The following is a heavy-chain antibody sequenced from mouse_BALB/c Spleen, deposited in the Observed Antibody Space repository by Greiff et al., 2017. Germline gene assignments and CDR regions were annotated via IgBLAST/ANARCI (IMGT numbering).Heavy chain of an antibody. V-gene: IGHV5-6*02. CDR3: ARHYYGYGY. CDR2: ISSGGSYT. D-gene: IGHD1-2*01. Sequence: DVKLQESGGDLVKPGGSLKLSCAASGFTFSSYGMSWVRQTPDKRLEWVATISSGGSYTYYPDSVKGRFTISRDNAKNTLYLQMSSLKSEDTAMYYCARHYYGYGYWGQGTTLTVSS. J-gene: IGHJ2*01. CDR1: GFTFSSYG.